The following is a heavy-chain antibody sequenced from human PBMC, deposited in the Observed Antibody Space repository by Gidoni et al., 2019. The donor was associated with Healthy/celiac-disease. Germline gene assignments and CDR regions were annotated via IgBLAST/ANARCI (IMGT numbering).Heavy chain of an antibody. J-gene: IGHJ4*02. CDR3: ARYGSYGDYVVY. D-gene: IGHD4-17*01. Sequence: QVQLVQSGAEVQKPGSSVQVSCKASGGTFSSYTISWVRQAPGQGLAWMGRISPILGIANYAQKVQGRVTITADKSTSTAYMELSSLRSEDTAVYYWARYGSYGDYVVYWGQGTLVTVSS. V-gene: IGHV1-69*02. CDR1: GGTFSSYT. CDR2: ISPILGIA.